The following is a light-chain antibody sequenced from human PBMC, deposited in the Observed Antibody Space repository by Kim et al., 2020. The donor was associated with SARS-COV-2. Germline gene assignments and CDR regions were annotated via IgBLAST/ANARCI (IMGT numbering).Light chain of an antibody. CDR3: QQRYNWPHT. Sequence: VSPGERATLPCRASQSVSNNLAWYQQKPGQAPRLLIADASTRATGIPARFSGSGSGTDFTLTISSLEPEDLAVYYCQQRYNWPHTFGQGTRLEIK. CDR2: DAS. CDR1: QSVSNN. J-gene: IGKJ5*01. V-gene: IGKV3-11*01.